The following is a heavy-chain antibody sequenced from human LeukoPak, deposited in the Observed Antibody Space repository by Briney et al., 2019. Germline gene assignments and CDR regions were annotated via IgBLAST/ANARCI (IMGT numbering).Heavy chain of an antibody. Sequence: PGGSLRLSCAASGFTVSSNYMSWVRQAPGKGLEWIGEINHSGSTNYNPSLKSRVTISVDTSKDQFSLKLSSVTAADTAVYYCARGNNVDTAMDLDYWGQGTLVTVSS. J-gene: IGHJ4*02. CDR1: GFTVSSNY. CDR3: ARGNNVDTAMDLDY. CDR2: INHSGST. D-gene: IGHD5-18*01. V-gene: IGHV4-34*01.